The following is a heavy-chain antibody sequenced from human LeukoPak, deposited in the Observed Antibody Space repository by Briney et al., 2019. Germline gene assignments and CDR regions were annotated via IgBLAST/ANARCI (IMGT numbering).Heavy chain of an antibody. CDR3: ARGDGSGRQQLEGGFDY. CDR1: GFTFSSYA. CDR2: ISYDGSNK. D-gene: IGHD6-13*01. Sequence: GPLRLSCAASGFTFSSYAMHWVRQAPGKGLEWVAVISYDGSNKYYADSVKGRFTISRDNSKSTLYLQMNSLRAEDTAVYYCARGDGSGRQQLEGGFDYWGQGTLVTVSS. V-gene: IGHV3-30*04. J-gene: IGHJ4*02.